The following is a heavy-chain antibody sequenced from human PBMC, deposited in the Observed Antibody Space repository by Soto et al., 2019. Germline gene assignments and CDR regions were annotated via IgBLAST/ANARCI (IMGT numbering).Heavy chain of an antibody. CDR3: AREGVVTGYYYYGMDV. CDR2: ISYDGSNK. CDR1: GFTFSSYA. J-gene: IGHJ6*02. D-gene: IGHD3-3*01. Sequence: QVQLVESGGGVVQPGRSLRLSCAASGFTFSSYAMHWVRQAPGKGLEWVAVISYDGSNKYYADSVKGRFTISRDNSKNTLYLQMNSLRAEDTAVYYCAREGVVTGYYYYGMDVWGQGTTVTVSS. V-gene: IGHV3-30-3*01.